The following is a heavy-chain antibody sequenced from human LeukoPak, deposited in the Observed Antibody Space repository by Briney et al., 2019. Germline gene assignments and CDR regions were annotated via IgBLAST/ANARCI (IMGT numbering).Heavy chain of an antibody. CDR2: ISSTSAYI. Sequence: GGSLRLSCAASGFAFSTYSMIWVRQAPGKGLEWVSSISSTSAYIYYADSLKGRFTISRDNAKNSLYLQANSLRAEDTAVYYCARGGYSHGRYYYYMDVWGIGTAVTVSS. V-gene: IGHV3-21*06. J-gene: IGHJ6*03. CDR3: ARGGYSHGRYYYYMDV. D-gene: IGHD5-18*01. CDR1: GFAFSTYS.